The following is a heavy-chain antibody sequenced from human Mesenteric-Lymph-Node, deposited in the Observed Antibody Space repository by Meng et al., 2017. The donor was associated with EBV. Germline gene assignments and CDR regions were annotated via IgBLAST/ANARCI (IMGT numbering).Heavy chain of an antibody. CDR3: AGHVGRGVDY. J-gene: IGHJ4*02. Sequence: QVPEWGRVLSNLSGTLALTFAVDGGTCSDCDGSWIRQPPGKGLEWIGEINQSGNTHNTPSLKSRVSMSVDTSKNQFSLKLDTVAAADTAMYYCAGHVGRGVDYWDQGALVTVSS. V-gene: IGHV4-34*02. D-gene: IGHD3-10*01. CDR2: INQSGNT. CDR1: GGTCSDCD.